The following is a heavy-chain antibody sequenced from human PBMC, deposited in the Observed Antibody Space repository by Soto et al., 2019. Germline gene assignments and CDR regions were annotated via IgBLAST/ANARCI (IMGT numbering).Heavy chain of an antibody. CDR1: GGSISSGGYY. CDR3: ARDRDFWSGHWYFDL. V-gene: IGHV4-31*03. Sequence: LSLTCTVSGGSISSGGYYWSWIRQHPGKGLEWIGYIYYSGSTYYNPSLKSRVTISVDTSKNQFSLKLSSVTAADTAVYYCARDRDFWSGHWYFDLWGRGTLVTVSS. CDR2: IYYSGST. J-gene: IGHJ2*01. D-gene: IGHD3-3*01.